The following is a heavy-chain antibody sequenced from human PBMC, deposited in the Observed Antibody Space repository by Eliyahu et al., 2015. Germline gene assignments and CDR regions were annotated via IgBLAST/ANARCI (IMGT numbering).Heavy chain of an antibody. D-gene: IGHD3-10*01. Sequence: QVQLQQWGAGLLKPSETLSLTCAVYGGSFSGYYWSWIRQPPGKGLEWIGEINHSGSTNHNPSLKSRLTISVDTSKNQFSLKLSSVTAADTAVYSCARGQGGVYYFDYWGQGTLVTVSS. CDR3: ARGQGGVYYFDY. CDR1: GGSFSGYY. CDR2: INHSGST. V-gene: IGHV4-34*01. J-gene: IGHJ4*02.